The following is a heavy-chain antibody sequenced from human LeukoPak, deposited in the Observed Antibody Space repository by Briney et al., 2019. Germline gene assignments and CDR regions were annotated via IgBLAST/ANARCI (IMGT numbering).Heavy chain of an antibody. Sequence: SETLSLTCTVSGGSISSYYWSWIRQPPGKGLEWIGYIYYSGSTNYNPSLKSRVTMSVDTSKNQFSLKLSSVTAADTAVYYCARDRYYYDSSGYLYFDYWGQGTLVTVSS. CDR3: ARDRYYYDSSGYLYFDY. CDR2: IYYSGST. CDR1: GGSISSYY. V-gene: IGHV4-59*12. D-gene: IGHD3-22*01. J-gene: IGHJ4*02.